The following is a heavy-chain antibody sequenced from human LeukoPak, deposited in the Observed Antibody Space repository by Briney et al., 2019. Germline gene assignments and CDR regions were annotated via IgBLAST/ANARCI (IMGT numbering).Heavy chain of an antibody. CDR3: AKVLDIGGHWFDY. CDR2: ISGSGGST. J-gene: IGHJ4*02. D-gene: IGHD3/OR15-3a*01. CDR1: GFTFSSYA. V-gene: IGHV3-23*01. Sequence: GGSLRLSCAASGFTFSSYAMSWVRQAPGKGLDCVSGISGSGGSTYYADSVKGRFTISRDNSKNTLYLQMNNLRAEDTAVYYCAKVLDIGGHWFDYWGQGSLVTVSS.